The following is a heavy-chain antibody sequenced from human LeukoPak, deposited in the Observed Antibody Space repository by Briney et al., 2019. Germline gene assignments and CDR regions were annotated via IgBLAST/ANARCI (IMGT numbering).Heavy chain of an antibody. V-gene: IGHV1-18*01. J-gene: IGHJ3*02. CDR1: GYTFTSYG. Sequence: ASVKVSCKASGYTFTSYGISWVRQAPGQGLEWMGWISAYNGNTNYAQKLQGRVTMTTDTSTSTAYMELRSLRSDDTAVYYCARDGDYGDSSYVAFDIWGQGTMVTVSS. D-gene: IGHD4-17*01. CDR3: ARDGDYGDSSYVAFDI. CDR2: ISAYNGNT.